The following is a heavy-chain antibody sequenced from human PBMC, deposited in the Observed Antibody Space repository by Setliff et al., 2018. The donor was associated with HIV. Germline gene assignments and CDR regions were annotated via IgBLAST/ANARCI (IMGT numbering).Heavy chain of an antibody. Sequence: ASVKVSCKASGGTFSSYAISWVRQAPGQGLEWMGGIIPILGIANYAQKFQGRVTITADESTSTAYMELSSLRSEDTAVYYCADSSGYYSGFRYWGQGTLVTVSS. J-gene: IGHJ4*02. V-gene: IGHV1-69*10. CDR1: GGTFSSYA. CDR2: IIPILGIA. D-gene: IGHD3-22*01. CDR3: ADSSGYYSGFRY.